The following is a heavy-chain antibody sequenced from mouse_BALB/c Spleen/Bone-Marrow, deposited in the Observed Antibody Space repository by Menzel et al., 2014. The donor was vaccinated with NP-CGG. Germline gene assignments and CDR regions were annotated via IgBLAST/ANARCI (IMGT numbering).Heavy chain of an antibody. D-gene: IGHD1-1*01. J-gene: IGHJ3*01. CDR1: EFSLTSYG. V-gene: IGHV2-9*02. CDR2: IWAGGST. CDR3: ARGGSSRAWFAY. Sequence: VQVVESGPGLVAPSQSLSITCTVSEFSLTSYGVHWVRQPPGKGLEWLGVIWAGGSTNYNSALMSRLSISKDNSKSXVFLKMNSLQTDDTAMYYCARGGSSRAWFAYWGQGTLVTVSA.